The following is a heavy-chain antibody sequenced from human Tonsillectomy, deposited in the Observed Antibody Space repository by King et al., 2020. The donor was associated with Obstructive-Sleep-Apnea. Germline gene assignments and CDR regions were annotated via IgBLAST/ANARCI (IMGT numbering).Heavy chain of an antibody. D-gene: IGHD4-17*01. V-gene: IGHV3-33*01. Sequence: QLVQSGGGVVQPGRSLRLSCAASGFTFSSYGMHWVRQAPGKGLEWVAVIWYDGSNKYYADSVKGRFTISRDNSKNTLYLQMNSLRAEDTAVYYWARGMNDYGDYAHYWGQGTLVTVSS. CDR1: GFTFSSYG. CDR3: ARGMNDYGDYAHY. J-gene: IGHJ4*02. CDR2: IWYDGSNK.